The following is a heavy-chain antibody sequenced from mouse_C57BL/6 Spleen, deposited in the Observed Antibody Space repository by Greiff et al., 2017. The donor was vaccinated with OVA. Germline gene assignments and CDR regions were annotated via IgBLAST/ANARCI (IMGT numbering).Heavy chain of an antibody. CDR1: GYTFTDYN. V-gene: IGHV1-18*01. J-gene: IGHJ1*03. D-gene: IGHD1-1*01. CDR2: INPNNGGT. CDR3: ARDSSPSNWYFDV. Sequence: DVQLQESGPELVKPGASVKIPCKASGYTFTDYNMDWVKQSHGKSLEWIGDINPNNGGTIYNQKFKGKATLTVDKSSSTAYMELRSLTSEDTAVYYCARDSSPSNWYFDVWGTGTTVTVSS.